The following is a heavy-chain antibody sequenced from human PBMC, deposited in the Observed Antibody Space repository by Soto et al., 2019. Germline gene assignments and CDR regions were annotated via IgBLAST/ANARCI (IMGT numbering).Heavy chain of an antibody. J-gene: IGHJ2*01. Sequence: SETLSLTCTVSGGSVSSNSYSWGWIRQSPGKGLEWIGTIYSTENTYYHPSLLSRVTISVDTSKNQISLKLRSVTAADTAVYYCARVPVPYDPPDLWGRGTLVTVSS. D-gene: IGHD3-3*01. CDR2: IYSTENT. V-gene: IGHV4-39*07. CDR3: ARVPVPYDPPDL. CDR1: GGSVSSNSYS.